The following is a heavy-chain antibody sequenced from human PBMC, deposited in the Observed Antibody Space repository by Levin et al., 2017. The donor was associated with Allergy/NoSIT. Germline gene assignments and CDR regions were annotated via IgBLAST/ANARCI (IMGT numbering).Heavy chain of an antibody. V-gene: IGHV1-18*01. D-gene: IGHD1-26*01. CDR3: VRDRIGGSYYRNFDY. CDR2: ISAYSGDT. CDR1: GYTFNSYG. Sequence: ASVKVSCKASGYTFNSYGISWVRQAPGQGLEWLGWISAYSGDTNYIQKLQGRVTMTTDTSTSTAFMELRALSSDDTAVYFCVRDRIGGSYYRNFDYWGQGTLVTVSS. J-gene: IGHJ4*02.